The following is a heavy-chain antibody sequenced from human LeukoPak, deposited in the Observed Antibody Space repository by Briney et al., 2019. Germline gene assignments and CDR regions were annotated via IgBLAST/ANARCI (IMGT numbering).Heavy chain of an antibody. J-gene: IGHJ6*02. Sequence: GGSLRLSCAASGFTFDDYAMHWVRQAPGKGLEWVSLISGDGGSTYYADPVKGRFTISRDNSKNSLYLQMNSLRTEDTALYYCAKDINQWLADYYYGMDVWGQGTTVTVSS. CDR2: ISGDGGST. CDR1: GFTFDDYA. CDR3: AKDINQWLADYYYGMDV. V-gene: IGHV3-43*02. D-gene: IGHD6-19*01.